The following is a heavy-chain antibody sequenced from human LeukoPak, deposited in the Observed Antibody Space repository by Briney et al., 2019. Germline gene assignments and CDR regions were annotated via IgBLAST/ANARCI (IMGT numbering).Heavy chain of an antibody. CDR2: IYTSGST. Sequence: SDTLSLTCTVSGGSISSYYWSWIRQPAGKGLEWIGRIYTSGSTNYNPSLKSRVTMSVDTSKNQFSLKLSSVTAADTAVYYCALMGSGRAVGAFDIWGQGTMVTVSS. CDR3: ALMGSGRAVGAFDI. V-gene: IGHV4-4*07. D-gene: IGHD3-10*01. CDR1: GGSISSYY. J-gene: IGHJ3*02.